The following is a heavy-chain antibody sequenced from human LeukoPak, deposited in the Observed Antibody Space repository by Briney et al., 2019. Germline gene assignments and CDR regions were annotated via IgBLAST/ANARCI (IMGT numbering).Heavy chain of an antibody. CDR3: VKEAAPRVSSWDDY. Sequence: GGSLRLSCAASGFIFESYGMHWARQAPGKGPEWVAVVSFDGIVQHYANSVKGRFIISRDNSNNALYLQMNSLRPDDTAVYYCVKEAAPRVSSWDDYWGQGTLVTVSS. V-gene: IGHV3-30*18. J-gene: IGHJ4*02. CDR1: GFIFESYG. D-gene: IGHD1-26*01. CDR2: VSFDGIVQ.